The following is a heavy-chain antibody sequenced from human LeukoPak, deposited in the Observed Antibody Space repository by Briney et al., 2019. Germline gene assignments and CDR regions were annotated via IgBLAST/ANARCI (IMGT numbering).Heavy chain of an antibody. CDR1: GFTSSSYS. CDR3: ARGRVVAYFDY. V-gene: IGHV3-21*01. Sequence: GGSLRLSCAPSGFTSSSYSMNWVRPAPGKGLAWVSSISISSSYIHYADSVKGRFTITRDNAKNTLYLQMNSLRAEATAVYYCARGRVVAYFDYWGQGTLVTVSS. J-gene: IGHJ4*02. CDR2: ISISSSYI. D-gene: IGHD3-3*01.